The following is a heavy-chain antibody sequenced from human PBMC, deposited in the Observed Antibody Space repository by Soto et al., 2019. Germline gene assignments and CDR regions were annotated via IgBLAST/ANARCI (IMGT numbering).Heavy chain of an antibody. CDR2: IDPSDSYT. V-gene: IGHV5-10-1*01. CDR1: GYIFTTYW. D-gene: IGHD6-6*01. Sequence: GESLKISCKGSGYIFTTYWISWVRQMPGKGLEWMGRIDPSDSYTNYSPSFQGHVTIAADKSTNTAYLQWSSLKASDTAMYYCSRHRRLSRSSDFVFWGQGTPVTVSS. CDR3: SRHRRLSRSSDFVF. J-gene: IGHJ4*02.